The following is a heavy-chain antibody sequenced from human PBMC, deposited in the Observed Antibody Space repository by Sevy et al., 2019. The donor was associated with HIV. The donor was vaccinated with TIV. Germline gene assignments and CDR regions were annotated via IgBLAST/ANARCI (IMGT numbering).Heavy chain of an antibody. CDR1: GFTFSGSA. CDR2: FRSKAKNYAT. D-gene: IGHD2-21*02. V-gene: IGHV3-73*01. CDR3: TRLGGTVVTPYYGMDV. J-gene: IGHJ6*02. Sequence: GGSLRLSCAASGFTFSGSAIHWLRQASGKGLEWVGRFRSKAKNYATAHAASVKGRFTISRDDSKNTAYLQMNSLKTEDTAVYYCTRLGGTVVTPYYGMDVWGQGTTVTVSS.